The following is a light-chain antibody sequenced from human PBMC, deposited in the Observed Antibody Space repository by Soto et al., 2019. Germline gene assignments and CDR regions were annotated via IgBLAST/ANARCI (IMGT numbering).Light chain of an antibody. CDR3: QQTSRTPKT. Sequence: DIQMTQSPSSLSASVGDRVNITCRASQSITRYLNWYQQKPGKTPNHLIYAASSLHSQVPSRFSGAGSGTDFTHTISRLQPEDFATYYCQQTSRTPKTFGQGTKVDIK. CDR2: AAS. J-gene: IGKJ1*01. CDR1: QSITRY. V-gene: IGKV1-39*01.